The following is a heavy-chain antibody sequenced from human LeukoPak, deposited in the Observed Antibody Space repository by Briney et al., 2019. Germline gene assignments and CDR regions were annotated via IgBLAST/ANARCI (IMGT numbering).Heavy chain of an antibody. V-gene: IGHV4-39*01. CDR2: IYYSGST. CDR1: GGPISSSSYY. D-gene: IGHD6-13*01. Sequence: SETLSLTCTVSGGPISSSSYYWGWIRQPPGKGLEWIGSIYYSGSTYYNPSLKSRVTISVDTSKNQFSLKLSSVTAADTAVYYCARPHGSSWSYYYFYYMDVWGKGTTVTVSS. J-gene: IGHJ6*03. CDR3: ARPHGSSWSYYYFYYMDV.